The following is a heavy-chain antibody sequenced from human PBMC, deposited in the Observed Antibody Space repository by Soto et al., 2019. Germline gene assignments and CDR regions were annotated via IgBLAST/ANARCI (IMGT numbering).Heavy chain of an antibody. Sequence: GGSLRLSCAASGFTVSSNYMSWVRQAPGKGLEWVSVIYSGGSTYYADSVKGRFTISRDNSKNTLYLQMNSLRAEDTAVYYCARDHYDFWSGLPYYYYYYMDVWGKGTTVTVSS. D-gene: IGHD3-3*01. J-gene: IGHJ6*03. CDR2: IYSGGST. CDR3: ARDHYDFWSGLPYYYYYYMDV. V-gene: IGHV3-66*01. CDR1: GFTVSSNY.